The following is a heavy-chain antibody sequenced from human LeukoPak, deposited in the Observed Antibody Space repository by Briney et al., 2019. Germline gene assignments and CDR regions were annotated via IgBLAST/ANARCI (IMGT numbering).Heavy chain of an antibody. D-gene: IGHD6-6*01. CDR2: IRSKANSYAT. CDR1: GFTFSGSY. V-gene: IGHV3-73*01. Sequence: GGSLRLSCAASGFTFSGSYMHWVRQASGKGLEWVGRIRSKANSYATAYAASVKGRFTISRDDSKNTAYLQMNSLKTEDTAVYYCTRHVAARQDWFDPWGQGTLVTVSS. J-gene: IGHJ5*02. CDR3: TRHVAARQDWFDP.